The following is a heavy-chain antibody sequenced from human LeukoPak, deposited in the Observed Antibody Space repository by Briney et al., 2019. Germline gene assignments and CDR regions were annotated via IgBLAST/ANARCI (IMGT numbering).Heavy chain of an antibody. CDR1: GGSFSGYY. J-gene: IGHJ5*02. V-gene: IGHV4-34*01. CDR3: ARGQHYDVLTGRFFNWFDP. D-gene: IGHD3-9*01. Sequence: PSETLSLTCAVYGGSFSGYYWSWIRQPPGKGLEWIGEINHSGSTNYNPSVKGRVTISLDTSNNQFSLKLTSVTAADTAVYCARGQHYDVLTGRFFNWFDPWGQGTLVTISS. CDR2: INHSGST.